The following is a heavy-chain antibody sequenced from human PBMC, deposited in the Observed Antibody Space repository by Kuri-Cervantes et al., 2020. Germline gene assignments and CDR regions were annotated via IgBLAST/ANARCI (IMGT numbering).Heavy chain of an antibody. CDR1: GYTFTGYY. CDR2: INPNSGGT. CDR3: ARGRPQYDSSEFDP. V-gene: IGHV1-2*02. J-gene: IGHJ5*02. D-gene: IGHD3-22*01. Sequence: ASVKVSCKASGYTFTGYYMHWVRQAPGQGLEGMGWINPNSGGTNYAQKFQGRVTMTRDTYISTAYMELRSMRSDDTAVYYCARGRPQYDSSEFDPWGQGTLVTVSS.